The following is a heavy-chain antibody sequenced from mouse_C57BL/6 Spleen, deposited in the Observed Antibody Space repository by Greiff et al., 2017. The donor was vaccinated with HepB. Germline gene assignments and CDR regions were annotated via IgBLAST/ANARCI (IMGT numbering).Heavy chain of an antibody. V-gene: IGHV1-52*01. CDR3: ARSSWYFDV. CDR2: IDPSDSET. J-gene: IGHJ1*03. CDR1: W. Sequence: QVQLQQSGAELVRPGSSVKLSYWMHWVKQRPIQGLEWIGNIDPSDSETHYNQKFKDKATLTVDKSSSTAYMQLSSLTSEDSAVYYCARSSWYFDVWGTGTTVTVSS.